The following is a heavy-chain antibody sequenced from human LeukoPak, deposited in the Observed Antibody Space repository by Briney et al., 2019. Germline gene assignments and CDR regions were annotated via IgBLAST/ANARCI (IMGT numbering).Heavy chain of an antibody. CDR1: GFTFSSYG. J-gene: IGHJ4*02. Sequence: GGTLRLSCAASGFTFSSYGMHWVRQAPGKGLEWISYISTSTTTIYYANSVKGRFTISRDNAKKSLYLQMNSLRVEDTGVYYCASWGEGALDNWGQGTLVTVSS. CDR2: ISTSTTTI. V-gene: IGHV3-48*01. CDR3: ASWGEGALDN. D-gene: IGHD1-26*01.